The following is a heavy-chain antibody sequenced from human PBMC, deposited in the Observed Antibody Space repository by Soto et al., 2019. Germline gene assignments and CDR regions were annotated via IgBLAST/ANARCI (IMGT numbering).Heavy chain of an antibody. CDR2: IIPIFGTT. D-gene: IGHD3-3*01. CDR1: ADSFSSYG. CDR3: ARVFPDGWVEPGVVRGYLDT. V-gene: IGHV1-69*01. Sequence: QAQLVQSGAEVKEPGSAVKVSCKAPADSFSSYGISCVRQAPGQGLEWMGGIIPIFGTTNYAEKFQGRVTITADESTNTAYMELSSLRSEDTALYYCARVFPDGWVEPGVVRGYLDTWGRGTLVTVSS. J-gene: IGHJ4*02.